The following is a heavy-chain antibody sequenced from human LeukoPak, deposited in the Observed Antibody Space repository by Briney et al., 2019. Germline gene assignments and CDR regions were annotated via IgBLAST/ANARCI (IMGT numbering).Heavy chain of an antibody. CDR3: AREGRDGYNLRRGYDY. D-gene: IGHD5-24*01. CDR2: INHSGST. Sequence: PSETLSLTCAVYGGSFSGYYWSWIRQPPGKGLEWIGEINHSGSTNYNPSLKSRVTISVDTSKNQFSLKLSSVTAADTAVYYCAREGRDGYNLRRGYDYWGQGTLVTVSS. J-gene: IGHJ4*02. V-gene: IGHV4-34*01. CDR1: GGSFSGYY.